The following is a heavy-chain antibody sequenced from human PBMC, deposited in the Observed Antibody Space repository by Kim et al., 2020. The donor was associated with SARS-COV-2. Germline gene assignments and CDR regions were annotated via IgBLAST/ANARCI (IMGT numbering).Heavy chain of an antibody. CDR1: GFTFGSYA. V-gene: IGHV3-23*01. CDR3: ASYHRRYMLFLGGLRTQGPLDF. Sequence: GGSLRLSCAASGFTFGSYAMTWVRQAPGKGLEWVSSISGTADDTYYADSVKGRFTISRDYSKSTLYLQMNNLRAEDTALYYCASYHRRYMLFLGGLRTQGPLDFWGQGTLVTVSS. CDR2: ISGTADDT. J-gene: IGHJ4*02. D-gene: IGHD2-8*01.